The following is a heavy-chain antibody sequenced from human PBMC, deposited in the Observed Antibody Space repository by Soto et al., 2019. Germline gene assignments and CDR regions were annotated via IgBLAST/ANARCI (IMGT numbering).Heavy chain of an antibody. CDR1: GYSFTSLD. CDR2: MEPSTGRT. J-gene: IGHJ4*02. CDR3: ARSVSAGVDY. V-gene: IGHV1-8*01. D-gene: IGHD1-26*01. Sequence: ASVKVSCKASGYSFTSLDINWVRQTAGQGLEWMGWMEPSTGRTGYAQKFQGRVTMTRDTSINTAYMELTTLTSDDTAFYDCARSVSAGVDYWGQGTLVTVSS.